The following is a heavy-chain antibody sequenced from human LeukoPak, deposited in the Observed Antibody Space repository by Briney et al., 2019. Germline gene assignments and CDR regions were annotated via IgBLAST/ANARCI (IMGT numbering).Heavy chain of an antibody. Sequence: PGGSLRLSCAASGFTFSSYAMSWVRQAPGKGLEWVSSISGSGGSPYYADSVKGRFTISRDNSKNTPYLQMNSLRAEDTAVHYCAKGPLLWDWGQGTLVTVSS. V-gene: IGHV3-23*01. CDR2: ISGSGGSP. CDR1: GFTFSSYA. CDR3: AKGPLLWD. D-gene: IGHD2/OR15-2a*01. J-gene: IGHJ4*02.